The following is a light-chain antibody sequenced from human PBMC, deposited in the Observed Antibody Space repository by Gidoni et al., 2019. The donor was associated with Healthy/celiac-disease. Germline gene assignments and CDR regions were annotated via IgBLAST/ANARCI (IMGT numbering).Light chain of an antibody. V-gene: IGKV3-11*01. CDR3: QQRSNWPPFT. CDR2: DAS. J-gene: IGKJ5*01. CDR1: QSVSSY. Sequence: EILSTQSAATLSLSPGERATSSCRASQSVSSYLARYQQKHGQAPRLLIYDASNRATVIPARFSGSGSGIEFTLTSSSLEPEDFAVYYCQQRSNWPPFTFGQGTRLEIK.